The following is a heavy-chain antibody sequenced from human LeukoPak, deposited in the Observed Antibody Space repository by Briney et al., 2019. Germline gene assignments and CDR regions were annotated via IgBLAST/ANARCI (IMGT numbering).Heavy chain of an antibody. CDR3: ARGTGSYYSLGY. D-gene: IGHD1-26*01. J-gene: IGHJ4*02. CDR2: INSDGSST. V-gene: IGHV3-74*01. Sequence: GGSLRLSCAASGFTFSSYWMHWVRQAPGKGLVWVSRINSDGSSTSYADSVKGRFTISRDNAKNTLYLQMDSLRAENTAMYYCARGTGSYYSLGYWGQGTLVTVSS. CDR1: GFTFSSYW.